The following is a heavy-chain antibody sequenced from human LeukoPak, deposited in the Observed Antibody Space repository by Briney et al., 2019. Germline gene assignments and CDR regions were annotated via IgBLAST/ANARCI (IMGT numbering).Heavy chain of an antibody. V-gene: IGHV3-53*01. CDR1: GFTISNNF. CDR3: ARELLGSRNDY. D-gene: IGHD2-8*02. J-gene: IGHJ4*02. Sequence: GGSLRLSCAASGFTISNNFMSWVRQAPGKGLEWVSIIYTTGSTYSADSVKGRFTISRDTSRNTLYLQMSNLRAEDTAVYYCARELLGSRNDYWGQGTLVTVSS. CDR2: IYTTGST.